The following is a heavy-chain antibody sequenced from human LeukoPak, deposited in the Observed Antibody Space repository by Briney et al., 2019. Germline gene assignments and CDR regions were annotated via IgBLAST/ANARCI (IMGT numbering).Heavy chain of an antibody. D-gene: IGHD5-12*01. Sequence: GVSMKVSCKASGYTFTSYDINWVRQATGQGLEWMGWMNPNSGSTGYAQKFQGRVTITRNTSISTAYMELSGLRSEDTAVYYCARGRSTGYPYYFEYWGQGTLVTVPS. J-gene: IGHJ4*02. V-gene: IGHV1-8*03. CDR3: ARGRSTGYPYYFEY. CDR2: MNPNSGST. CDR1: GYTFTSYD.